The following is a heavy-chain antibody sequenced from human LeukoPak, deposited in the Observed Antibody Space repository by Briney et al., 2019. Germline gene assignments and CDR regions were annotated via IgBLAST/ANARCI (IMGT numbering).Heavy chain of an antibody. CDR1: GFTFSSYS. CDR3: ARDLVVTGAAY. J-gene: IGHJ4*02. V-gene: IGHV3-48*01. Sequence: GGSLRLSCAASGFTFSSYSMNWVRQAPGKGLEWVSYISSSSSTIDYADSVKGRFTISRDNAKNSLYLQMNSLRAEDTAVYYCARDLVVTGAAYWGQGTLVTVSS. CDR2: ISSSSSTI. D-gene: IGHD3-22*01.